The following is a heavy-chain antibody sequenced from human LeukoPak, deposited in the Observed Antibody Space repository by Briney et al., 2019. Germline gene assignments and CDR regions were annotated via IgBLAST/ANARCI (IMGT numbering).Heavy chain of an antibody. Sequence: GASVKVSCKASGYTFTGYYMHWVRQAPGQGLEWMGWINPNSGGTNYAQMFQGRVTMTRDTSISTAYMELSRLRSDDTAVYYCARESCSSTSCPTVVDPWGQGTLVTVSS. V-gene: IGHV1-2*02. D-gene: IGHD2-2*01. CDR2: INPNSGGT. CDR1: GYTFTGYY. J-gene: IGHJ5*02. CDR3: ARESCSSTSCPTVVDP.